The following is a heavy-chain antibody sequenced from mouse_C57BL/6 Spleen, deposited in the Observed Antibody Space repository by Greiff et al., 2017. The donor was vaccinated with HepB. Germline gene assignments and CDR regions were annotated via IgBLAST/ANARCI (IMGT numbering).Heavy chain of an antibody. CDR3: ARGDYYGSSFMDY. CDR2: INPSTGGT. D-gene: IGHD1-1*01. Sequence: EVQLQQSGPELVKPGASVKISCKASGYSFTGYYMNWVKQSPEKSLEWIGEINPSTGGTTYNQKFKAKATLTVDKSSSTAYMQLKSLTSEDSAVYHCARGDYYGSSFMDYWGQGTSVTVSS. V-gene: IGHV1-42*01. J-gene: IGHJ4*01. CDR1: GYSFTGYY.